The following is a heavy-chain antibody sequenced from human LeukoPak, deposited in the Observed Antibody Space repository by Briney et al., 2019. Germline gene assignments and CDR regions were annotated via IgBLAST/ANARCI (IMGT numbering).Heavy chain of an antibody. CDR1: GGSFSGYY. CDR3: ARHGSIVVVLNTFDP. V-gene: IGHV4-34*01. D-gene: IGHD3-22*01. Sequence: SETLSLTCAVYGGSFSGYYWSWIRQPPGKGLEWIGEINHSGSTNYNPSLKSRVTISVDTSKNQFSLKLSSVTAADTAVYYCARHGSIVVVLNTFDPWGQGTLVTVSS. CDR2: INHSGST. J-gene: IGHJ5*02.